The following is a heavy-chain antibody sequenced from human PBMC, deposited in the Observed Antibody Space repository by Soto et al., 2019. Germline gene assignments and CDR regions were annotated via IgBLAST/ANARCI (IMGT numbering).Heavy chain of an antibody. CDR3: ATTLAGYCSGGSCFRPHDAFDI. Sequence: QVQLQQWGAGLLKPSETLSLTCAVYGGSFSGYYWSWIRQPPGKGLEWIGEINHSGSTNYNPSLQRRVTISVDTSKNQFSLKLSSVTAADTAVYYCATTLAGYCSGGSCFRPHDAFDIWGQGTMVTVSS. CDR2: INHSGST. V-gene: IGHV4-34*01. D-gene: IGHD2-15*01. J-gene: IGHJ3*02. CDR1: GGSFSGYY.